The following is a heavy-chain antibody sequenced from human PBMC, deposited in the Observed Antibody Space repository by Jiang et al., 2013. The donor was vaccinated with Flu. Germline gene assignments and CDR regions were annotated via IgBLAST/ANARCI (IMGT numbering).Heavy chain of an antibody. D-gene: IGHD2-2*01. CDR1: TFSDYY. CDR2: ISSSGSNI. J-gene: IGHJ6*02. CDR3: VRDMQMAYYYGMDV. Sequence: TFSDYYMTWIRQAPGKGLEWVSYISSSGSNIYYADSVKGRFTISRDNAKNLLYLQMNSLRADDTAVYYCVRDMQMAYYYGMDVWGQGTTVTVSS. V-gene: IGHV3-11*01.